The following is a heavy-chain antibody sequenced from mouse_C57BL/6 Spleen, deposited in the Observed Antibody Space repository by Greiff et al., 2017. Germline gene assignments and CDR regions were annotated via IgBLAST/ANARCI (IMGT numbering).Heavy chain of an antibody. V-gene: IGHV14-2*01. CDR2: IDPEDGET. CDR3: DRGGTVPYAMDY. D-gene: IGHD1-1*01. J-gene: IGHJ4*01. CDR1: GFNIKDYY. Sequence: DVQLQESGAELVKPGASVKLSCTASGFNIKDYYMHWVKQRTEQGLEWIGRIDPEDGETKYAPKFQGKATITADTSSNTAYLQLRNRTSEDTAVYYCDRGGTVPYAMDYWGQGTSVTVSS.